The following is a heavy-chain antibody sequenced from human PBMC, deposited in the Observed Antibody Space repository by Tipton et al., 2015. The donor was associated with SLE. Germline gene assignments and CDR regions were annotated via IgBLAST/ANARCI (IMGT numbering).Heavy chain of an antibody. D-gene: IGHD5-18*01. Sequence: TLSLTCAVYGGSFSGYYWSWIRQPPGKGLEWIGEINHSGSTNYNPSLKSRVTISVDTSKKQFSLKLSSVTAADTAVYYCARDSYGSSFGMDVWGQGTTVTVSS. J-gene: IGHJ6*02. V-gene: IGHV4-34*01. CDR3: ARDSYGSSFGMDV. CDR2: INHSGST. CDR1: GGSFSGYY.